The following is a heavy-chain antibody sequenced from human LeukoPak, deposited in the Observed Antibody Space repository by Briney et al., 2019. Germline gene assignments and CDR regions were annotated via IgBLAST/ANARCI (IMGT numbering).Heavy chain of an antibody. J-gene: IGHJ4*02. CDR2: ISYDGSNK. D-gene: IGHD6-13*01. V-gene: IGHV3-30*03. CDR3: ATDIAAAGTPFDY. Sequence: PGGSLRLSCAASGFSFSGYGMHWVRQAPGKGLEWVAVISYDGSNKYYADSVKGRFTISRDNSKNTLYLQMNSLRAEDTAVYYCATDIAAAGTPFDYWGQGTLVTVSS. CDR1: GFSFSGYG.